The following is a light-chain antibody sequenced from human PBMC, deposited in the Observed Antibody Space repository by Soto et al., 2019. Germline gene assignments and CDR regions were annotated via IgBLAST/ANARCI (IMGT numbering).Light chain of an antibody. Sequence: VMTQSPATLSVSPGEKATLSCRASHIVSNNLPWHQQKPGQAPRLLIYFASTRATGIPARFIGSGSGTEFTLTISSLQSEDFAVYYYHHDKWPLTFGGGTKVETK. V-gene: IGKV3-15*01. CDR3: HHDKWPLT. CDR1: HIVSNN. CDR2: FAS. J-gene: IGKJ4*01.